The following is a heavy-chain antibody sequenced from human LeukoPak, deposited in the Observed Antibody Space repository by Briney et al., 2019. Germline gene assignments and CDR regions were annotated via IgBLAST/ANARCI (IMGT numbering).Heavy chain of an antibody. J-gene: IGHJ4*02. V-gene: IGHV3-21*04. Sequence: GGSLRLSCAASGFTFSSYSMNWVRQAPGKGLEWVSSISSSSYIYYADSVKGRFTISRDNAKNSLYLQMNSLRAEDTALYYCARSGFGESSFDYWGQGTLVTVSS. CDR3: ARSGFGESSFDY. D-gene: IGHD3-10*01. CDR2: ISSSSYI. CDR1: GFTFSSYS.